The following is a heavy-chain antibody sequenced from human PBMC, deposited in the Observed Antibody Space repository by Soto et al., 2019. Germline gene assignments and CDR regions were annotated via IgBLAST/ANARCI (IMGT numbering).Heavy chain of an antibody. D-gene: IGHD3-22*01. J-gene: IGHJ5*02. V-gene: IGHV3-23*01. CDR3: AKSLDYYDSSGFSFDP. Sequence: GGSLRLSCAASGLTFSSYAMSWVRQAPGKGLEWVSAISGSGGSTYYADSVKGRFTISRDNSKNTLYLQMNSLRAEDTAVYYCAKSLDYYDSSGFSFDPWGQGTLVTVSS. CDR1: GLTFSSYA. CDR2: ISGSGGST.